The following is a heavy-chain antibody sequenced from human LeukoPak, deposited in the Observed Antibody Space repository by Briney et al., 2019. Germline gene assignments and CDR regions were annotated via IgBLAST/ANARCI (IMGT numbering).Heavy chain of an antibody. Sequence: ASVKVSCKASGYTFTSYGISWVRQAPGQGLEWMGWISAYNGNTNYAQKLQGRVTMTTDTSTSIAYMELRSLRSDDTAVYYCARGQYYYDSSGYSPDGYWGQGTLVTVSS. V-gene: IGHV1-18*01. J-gene: IGHJ4*02. CDR2: ISAYNGNT. D-gene: IGHD3-22*01. CDR3: ARGQYYYDSSGYSPDGY. CDR1: GYTFTSYG.